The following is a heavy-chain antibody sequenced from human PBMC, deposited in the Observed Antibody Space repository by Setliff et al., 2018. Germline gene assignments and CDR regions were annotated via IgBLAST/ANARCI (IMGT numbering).Heavy chain of an antibody. D-gene: IGHD6-13*01. CDR1: GFTFSSHW. J-gene: IGHJ6*02. CDR3: ARVLNFSGAAGSSYYYYYYGMDV. CDR2: INNDGSST. Sequence: PGGSLRLSCAAAGFTFSSHWMHWVRQAPGKRLMWVSRINNDGSSTSYADSVKGRFTTSRDNAKNTLYLQMNSLRAEDTAVYYCARVLNFSGAAGSSYYYYYYGMDVWGQGTTVTVSS. V-gene: IGHV3-74*01.